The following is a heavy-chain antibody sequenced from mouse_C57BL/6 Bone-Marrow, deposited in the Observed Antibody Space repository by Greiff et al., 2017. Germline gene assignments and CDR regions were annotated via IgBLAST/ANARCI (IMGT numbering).Heavy chain of an antibody. CDR3: ASHGVPFAY. J-gene: IGHJ3*01. CDR1: GYTFTSYW. Sequence: QVQLKESGAELAKPGASVKLSCKASGYTFTSYWMHWVKQRPGQGLEWIGYINPSSGYTTYNQKFKDKATLTADKSSSTAYMQRSSLTYEDSAVYYCASHGVPFAYWGQGTLVTVSA. V-gene: IGHV1-7*01. D-gene: IGHD5-1*01. CDR2: INPSSGYT.